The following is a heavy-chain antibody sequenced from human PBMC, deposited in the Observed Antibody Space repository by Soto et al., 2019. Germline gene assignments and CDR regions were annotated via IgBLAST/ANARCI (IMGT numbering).Heavy chain of an antibody. D-gene: IGHD5-12*01. CDR1: GFTFSSYG. J-gene: IGHJ4*02. CDR2: IWYDGSNK. CDR3: ARDEGVEMATISRFDY. V-gene: IGHV3-33*01. Sequence: GESLKISCAASGFTFSSYGMHWVRQAPGKGLEWVAVIWYDGSNKYYADSVKGRFTISRDNSKNTLYLQMNSLRAEDTAVYYCARDEGVEMATISRFDYWGQGTLVTVSS.